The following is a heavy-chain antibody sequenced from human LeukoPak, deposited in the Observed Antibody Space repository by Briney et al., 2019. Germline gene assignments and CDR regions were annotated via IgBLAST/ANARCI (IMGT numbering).Heavy chain of an antibody. V-gene: IGHV3-23*01. CDR1: GFTFSSYA. CDR2: ISGSGGST. J-gene: IGHJ4*02. Sequence: GGSLRLSCAASGFTFSSYAMSWVRQAPGKGLEWVSAISGSGGSTYYADSVKGRFTISRDNSKNTLCLQMNSLRAEDTAVYYCANGENYYDSSGAYFDYWGQGTLVTVSS. CDR3: ANGENYYDSSGAYFDY. D-gene: IGHD3-22*01.